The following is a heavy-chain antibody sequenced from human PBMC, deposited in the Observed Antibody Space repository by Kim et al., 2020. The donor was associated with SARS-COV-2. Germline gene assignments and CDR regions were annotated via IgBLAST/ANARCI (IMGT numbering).Heavy chain of an antibody. D-gene: IGHD3-22*01. V-gene: IGHV7-4-1*02. CDR2: INTNTGNP. Sequence: ASVKVSCKASGYTFTSYAMNWVRQAPGQGLEWMGWINTNTGNPTYAQGFTGRFVFSLDTSVSTAYLQISSLKAEDTAVYYCARDDYYDSSGYPALGWFDPWGQGTLVTVSS. CDR3: ARDDYYDSSGYPALGWFDP. J-gene: IGHJ5*02. CDR1: GYTFTSYA.